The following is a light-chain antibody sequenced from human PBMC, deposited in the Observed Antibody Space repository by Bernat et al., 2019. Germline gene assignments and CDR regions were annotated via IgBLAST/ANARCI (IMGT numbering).Light chain of an antibody. V-gene: IGLV1-47*02. J-gene: IGLJ3*02. Sequence: QSVLTQPPSASGTPGQTVTISCSGSSSNIGINYVYWYQHFPGTAPKVLIYSNSQRPSGVPDRFSGSKSGTSASLAISGLRSEDEADYYCEAWDDSLRGRMFGGGTKLTVL. CDR3: EAWDDSLRGRM. CDR2: SNS. CDR1: SSNIGINY.